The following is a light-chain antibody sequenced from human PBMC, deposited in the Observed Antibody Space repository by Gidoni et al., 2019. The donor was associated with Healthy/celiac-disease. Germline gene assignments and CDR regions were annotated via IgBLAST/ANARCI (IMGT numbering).Light chain of an antibody. CDR2: LNSDGSH. Sequence: QLVLTQSPSASASLGASVKLTCPLSSGHSSYAIEWHQQQPEKGHRYLMKLNSDGSHSKGDGSPDRFSGSSAGAERDLTIASLQSEDEDDYYCQTWGTGIQVFGGGTKLTVL. J-gene: IGLJ3*02. V-gene: IGLV4-69*01. CDR3: QTWGTGIQV. CDR1: SGHSSYA.